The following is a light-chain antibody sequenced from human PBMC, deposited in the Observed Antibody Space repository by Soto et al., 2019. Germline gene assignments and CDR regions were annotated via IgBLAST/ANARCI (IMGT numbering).Light chain of an antibody. V-gene: IGLV2-14*01. CDR3: SSYTPIVTFGSV. Sequence: QSALTLPASVSGSPGQSITISCTGTGSDIGGYNSVSWYQQHPDRAPRLIIYEVSNRPSGASNRFSASKSGNAASLTISGLQAEDEGDYYCSSYTPIVTFGSVFGAGTKVTVL. CDR1: GSDIGGYNS. J-gene: IGLJ1*01. CDR2: EVS.